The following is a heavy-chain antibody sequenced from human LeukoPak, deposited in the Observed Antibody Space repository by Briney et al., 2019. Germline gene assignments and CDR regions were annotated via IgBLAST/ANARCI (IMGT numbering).Heavy chain of an antibody. Sequence: TSETLSLTCSVSGASIDRSTYYWGWIRQPPGKGLEWIGSVYYSGSTYYNSALKSRVTISVDTSKNQFSLKLYSVTAADTSVYFCTRIAAPGLAWGQGSLVTVSS. CDR3: TRIAAPGLA. CDR1: GASIDRSTYY. CDR2: VYYSGST. D-gene: IGHD6-25*01. J-gene: IGHJ5*02. V-gene: IGHV4-39*01.